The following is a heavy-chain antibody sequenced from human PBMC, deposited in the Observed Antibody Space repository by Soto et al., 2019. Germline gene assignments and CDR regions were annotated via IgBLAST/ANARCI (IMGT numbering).Heavy chain of an antibody. CDR2: INPSGGST. CDR3: ARDRDVLRFLEWLSPFDY. D-gene: IGHD3-3*01. Sequence: ASVKVSCKASGYTFTGYYMHWVRQAPGQGLEWMGIINPSGGSTSYAQKFQGRVTMTRDTSTITVYMELSSLRSEDTALYYCARDRDVLRFLEWLSPFDYWGQGTLVTVSS. CDR1: GYTFTGYY. V-gene: IGHV1-46*03. J-gene: IGHJ4*02.